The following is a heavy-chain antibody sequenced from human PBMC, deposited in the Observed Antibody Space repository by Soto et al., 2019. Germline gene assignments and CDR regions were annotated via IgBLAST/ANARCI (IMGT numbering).Heavy chain of an antibody. V-gene: IGHV3-30-3*01. CDR1: GFTFSSYA. J-gene: IGHJ5*02. D-gene: IGHD2-15*01. Sequence: GGSLRLSCAASGFTFSSYALHWVRQAPGKGLEWVAVISGDGSDKYYADSVKGRFTISRDRSKSSLYLQMNSLRAEDTAVYYCARDLVFYCSSSSCFGNNCIDPWGQGTLVTVSS. CDR3: ARDLVFYCSSSSCFGNNCIDP. CDR2: ISGDGSDK.